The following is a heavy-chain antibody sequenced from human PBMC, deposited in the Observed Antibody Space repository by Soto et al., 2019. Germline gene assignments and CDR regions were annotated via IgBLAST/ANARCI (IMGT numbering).Heavy chain of an antibody. J-gene: IGHJ6*02. CDR1: GFTFSSYS. CDR3: AKAGDEYCSGGSCFNRVYGMDV. CDR2: ISSSSSTI. D-gene: IGHD2-15*01. Sequence: PGGSLRLSCAASGFTFSSYSMNWVRQAPGKGLEWVSYISSSSSTIYYADSVKGRFTISRDNSKNTLYLQMNSLRAEDTAVYYCAKAGDEYCSGGSCFNRVYGMDVWGQGTTVTVSS. V-gene: IGHV3-48*01.